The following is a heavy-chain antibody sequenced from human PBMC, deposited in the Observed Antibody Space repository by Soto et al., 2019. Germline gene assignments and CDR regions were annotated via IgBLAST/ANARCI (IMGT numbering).Heavy chain of an antibody. D-gene: IGHD1-26*01. V-gene: IGHV1-3*01. CDR3: ARGLGLYYFDY. Sequence: ASVKVCCKASGYTLTSYAIHWVRQAPGQRLEWMGWINAGNGNTKYSQKFQGRVTITRDTSASTAYMELSSLRSEDTAVYYCARGLGLYYFDYWGQGTLVTVSS. J-gene: IGHJ4*02. CDR1: GYTLTSYA. CDR2: INAGNGNT.